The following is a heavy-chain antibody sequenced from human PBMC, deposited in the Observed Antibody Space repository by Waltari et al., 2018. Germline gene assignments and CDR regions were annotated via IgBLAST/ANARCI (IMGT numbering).Heavy chain of an antibody. CDR1: GGYIGRSSSY. V-gene: IGHV4-39*01. J-gene: IGHJ3*02. Sequence: QLQLQESGPGLVTPSETLSLTCSVSGGYIGRSSSYWGWIRQAPGKGLEWIGSMSYSGRTYYNPSLKSRVTISEDTSKSQLSLKVSSVTAADTAVYYCARQNSLSNDGFDIWGQGTLVTVSS. CDR3: ARQNSLSNDGFDI. CDR2: MSYSGRT.